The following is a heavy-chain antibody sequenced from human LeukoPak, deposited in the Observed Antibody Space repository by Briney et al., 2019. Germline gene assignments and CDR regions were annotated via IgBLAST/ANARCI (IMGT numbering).Heavy chain of an antibody. CDR3: AREWSAFDT. Sequence: PSETLSLTCTVSGGFTSPYKWNWIRQLPGKELEWIGFVYNSGTTSYNPSLKNRVTISADTSKSQFSLRLTSVTAADTAVYYCAREWSAFDTWGQGTMVTVSS. CDR2: VYNSGTT. CDR1: GGFTSPYK. V-gene: IGHV4-4*08. D-gene: IGHD2-8*01. J-gene: IGHJ3*02.